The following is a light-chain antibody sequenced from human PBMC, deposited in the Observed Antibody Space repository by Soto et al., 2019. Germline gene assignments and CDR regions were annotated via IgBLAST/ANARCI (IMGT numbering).Light chain of an antibody. Sequence: IVVTQSPATLSVSPGGRCTLSCMAIQSVRSNLVWYQQRPCQAPRLLIYGASSRATGVPASFSGSGSGTEFTLTISSLQYEDFAVYYCQHYNNWPPWTFGQGTKVDIK. J-gene: IGKJ1*01. CDR1: QSVRSN. CDR3: QHYNNWPPWT. V-gene: IGKV3-15*01. CDR2: GAS.